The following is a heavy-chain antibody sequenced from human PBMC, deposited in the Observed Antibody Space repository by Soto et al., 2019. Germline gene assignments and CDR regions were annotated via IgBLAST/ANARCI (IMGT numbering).Heavy chain of an antibody. D-gene: IGHD5-18*01. J-gene: IGHJ4*02. V-gene: IGHV1-46*01. CDR3: ARVGGYSYGGVDY. CDR1: GYTFTSYG. CDR2: INPSGGST. Sequence: GASVKVSCKASGYTFTSYGISWVRQAPGQGLEWMGIINPSGGSTTYAQKFQGRVTMTRDTSTSTVYMELSSLRSEDTAVYYCARVGGYSYGGVDYWGQGTLVTVS.